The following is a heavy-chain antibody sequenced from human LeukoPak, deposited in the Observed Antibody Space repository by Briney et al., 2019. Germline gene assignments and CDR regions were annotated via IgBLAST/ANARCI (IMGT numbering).Heavy chain of an antibody. CDR3: ARGGYQLPPQH. V-gene: IGHV4-39*07. J-gene: IGHJ1*01. D-gene: IGHD2-2*01. CDR2: INHSGST. Sequence: SETLSLTCTVSGGSISSGGYYWSWIRQPPGKGLEWIGEINHSGSTNYNPSLKSRVTISVDTSKNQFSLKLSSVTAADTAVYYCARGGYQLPPQHWGQGTLVTVSS. CDR1: GGSISSGGYY.